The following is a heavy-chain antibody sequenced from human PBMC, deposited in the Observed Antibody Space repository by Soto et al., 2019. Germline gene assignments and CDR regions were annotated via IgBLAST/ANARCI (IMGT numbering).Heavy chain of an antibody. D-gene: IGHD4-4*01. Sequence: SETLSLTCAVSGGSISRGGYSWSWIRQPAGKCREWIGYIYHSGSTYYNPSLKSRVTISVDRSKNQFSLKLSSVTAADTAVYYCARGVGDDYSNYYFDYWGQGTLVTVSS. CDR3: ARGVGDDYSNYYFDY. CDR2: IYHSGST. J-gene: IGHJ4*02. CDR1: GGSISRGGYS. V-gene: IGHV4-30-2*01.